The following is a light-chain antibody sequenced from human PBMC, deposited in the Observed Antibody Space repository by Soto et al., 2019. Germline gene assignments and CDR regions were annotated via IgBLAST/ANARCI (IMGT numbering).Light chain of an antibody. CDR2: DAS. J-gene: IGKJ5*01. CDR3: QQYNSYDWT. Sequence: EIVLAQSPGTLSLSPGERATPSCRASQSVSYYLAWYQQKPGQAPRLLIYDASSRATGVPDRFSGSGSGTEFTLTISSLQPDDFATYYCQQYNSYDWTFGQGTRLEI. CDR1: QSVSYY. V-gene: IGKV3-20*01.